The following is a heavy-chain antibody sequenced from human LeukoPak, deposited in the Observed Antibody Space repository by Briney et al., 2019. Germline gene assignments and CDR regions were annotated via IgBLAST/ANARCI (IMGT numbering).Heavy chain of an antibody. J-gene: IGHJ4*02. CDR2: ISYDGSNK. CDR1: GFTFSSYA. V-gene: IGHV3-30*04. Sequence: PGRSLRLSCAASGFTFSSYAMHWVRQAPGKGLEWVAVISYDGSNKYYADPVKGRFTISRDNSKNTLYLQMNSLRAEDTAGYYCAKGRARRLLLLPFDYWGQGTLVTVSS. CDR3: AKGRARRLLLLPFDY. D-gene: IGHD2-15*01.